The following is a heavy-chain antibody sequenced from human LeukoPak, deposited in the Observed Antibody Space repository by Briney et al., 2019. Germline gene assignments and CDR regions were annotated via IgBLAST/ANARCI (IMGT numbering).Heavy chain of an antibody. J-gene: IGHJ4*02. V-gene: IGHV3-23*01. D-gene: IGHD6-13*01. CDR2: ISGAGGST. Sequence: GGSLRLSCAASGFTFSNSAMHWVRQAPGKWLQWVSTISGAGGSTYYAESVKGRFTISRDNAKNTVFLQMNSLTAEDTAVYYCAKDDDSSWYDYFFDYWGPGTLVTVSS. CDR1: GFTFSNSA. CDR3: AKDDDSSWYDYFFDY.